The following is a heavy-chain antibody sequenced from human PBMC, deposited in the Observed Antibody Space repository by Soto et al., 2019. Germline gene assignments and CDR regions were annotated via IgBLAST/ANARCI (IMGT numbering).Heavy chain of an antibody. CDR3: ARHPEYYYDSSGYHYYYYYGMDV. Sequence: SETLSLTCTVSGGSISSSSYYWGWIRQPPGKGLEWIGSIYYSGSTYYNPSLKSRVTISVDTSKNQFSLKLSSVTAADTAVYYCARHPEYYYDSSGYHYYYYYGMDVWSQGTTVTVSS. CDR2: IYYSGST. CDR1: GGSISSSSYY. J-gene: IGHJ6*02. D-gene: IGHD3-22*01. V-gene: IGHV4-39*01.